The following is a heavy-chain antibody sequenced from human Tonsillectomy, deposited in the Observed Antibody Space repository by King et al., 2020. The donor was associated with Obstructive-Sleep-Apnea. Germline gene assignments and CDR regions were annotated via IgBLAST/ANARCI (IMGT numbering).Heavy chain of an antibody. CDR1: GGSISRGDYY. D-gene: IGHD1-26*01. Sequence: VQLQESGPGLVKPSQTLSLSCTVSGGSISRGDYYWGWIRQPPGKGLEWIGNIYYSGSTYYNPSLKSRVTISVDTSKNQFSLKLSSVTAADTAVYYCARETYSGSYLDYWGQGTLVTVSS. CDR2: IYYSGST. V-gene: IGHV4-30-4*01. CDR3: ARETYSGSYLDY. J-gene: IGHJ4*02.